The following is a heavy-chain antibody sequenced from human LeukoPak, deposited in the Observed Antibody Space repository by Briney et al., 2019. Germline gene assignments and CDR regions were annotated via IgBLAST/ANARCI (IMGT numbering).Heavy chain of an antibody. J-gene: IGHJ3*02. V-gene: IGHV3-53*01. CDR2: IYSGGST. CDR1: GFTFSSYA. Sequence: GGSLRLSCAASGFTFSSYAMSWVRQAPGKGLEWVSVIYSGGSTYYADSVKGRFTISRDNSKNTLYLQMNSLRAEDTAVYYCARDYIAAAARDAFDIWGQGTMVTVSS. D-gene: IGHD6-13*01. CDR3: ARDYIAAAARDAFDI.